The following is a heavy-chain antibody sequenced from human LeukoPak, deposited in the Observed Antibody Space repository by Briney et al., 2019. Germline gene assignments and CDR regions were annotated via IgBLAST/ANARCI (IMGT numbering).Heavy chain of an antibody. CDR3: ARMMTPRLYYDSSGYYYGAFDI. V-gene: IGHV1-46*01. CDR2: INPSGGST. CDR1: GYTFTGYY. D-gene: IGHD3-22*01. J-gene: IGHJ3*02. Sequence: ASVKVSCKASGYTFTGYYMHWVRQAPGQGLEWMGIINPSGGSTSYAQKFQGRVTMTTDTSTSTAYMEPRSLRSDDTAVYYCARMMTPRLYYDSSGYYYGAFDIWGQGTGVTVSS.